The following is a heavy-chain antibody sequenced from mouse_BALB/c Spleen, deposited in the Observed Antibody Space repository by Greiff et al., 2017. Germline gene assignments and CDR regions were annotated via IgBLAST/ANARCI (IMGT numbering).Heavy chain of an antibody. J-gene: IGHJ4*01. CDR1: GFTFSSYT. Sequence: EVKLVESGGGLVQPGGSLKLSCAASGFTFSSYTMSWVRQTPEKRLEWVAYISNGGGSTYYPDTVKGRFTISRDNAKNTLYLQMSSLKSEDTAMYYCARAKAYAMDYWGQGTSVTVSS. CDR2: ISNGGGST. CDR3: ARAKAYAMDY. V-gene: IGHV5-12-2*01.